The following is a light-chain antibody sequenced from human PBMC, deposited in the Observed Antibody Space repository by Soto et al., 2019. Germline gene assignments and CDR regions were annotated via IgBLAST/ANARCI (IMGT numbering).Light chain of an antibody. V-gene: IGLV1-51*01. CDR2: DDN. J-gene: IGLJ1*01. CDR3: GSWDSSLSAYV. CDR1: SSNIGGNS. Sequence: QSALTQPPSGSAAPGQKVTISCSGSSSNIGGNSVSWYQQLPGTAPKLLIYDDNKRPSGIPDRFSGSKSVTSATLGITGFQTGDEADYYCGSWDSSLSAYVFGTGTKVTVL.